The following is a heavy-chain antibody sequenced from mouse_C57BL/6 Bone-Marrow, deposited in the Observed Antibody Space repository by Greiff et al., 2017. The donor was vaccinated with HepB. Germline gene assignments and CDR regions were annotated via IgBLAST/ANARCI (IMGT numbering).Heavy chain of an antibody. V-gene: IGHV1-50*01. Sequence: QVQLQQPGAELVKPGASVKLSCKASGYTFTSYWMQWVKQRPGQGLEWIGEIDPSDSYTNYNQKFKGKATLTVDPSSSTAYMQLSSLTSEDSAVYYCARSIYYDYDLYYFDYWGQGTTLTVSS. CDR1: GYTFTSYW. J-gene: IGHJ2*01. CDR3: ARSIYYDYDLYYFDY. CDR2: IDPSDSYT. D-gene: IGHD2-4*01.